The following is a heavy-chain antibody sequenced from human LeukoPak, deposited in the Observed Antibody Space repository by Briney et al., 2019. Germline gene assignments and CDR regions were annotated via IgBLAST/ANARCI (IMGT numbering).Heavy chain of an antibody. CDR1: GGTFITYG. V-gene: IGHV1-69*05. D-gene: IGHD5-24*01. CDR2: IVPMFGIA. J-gene: IGHJ4*02. CDR3: ATTSARDGFNYFDY. Sequence: ASVKVSCKASGGTFITYGINWVRQAPGQGLEWMGGIVPMFGIANYAQKFEGRVSITTDESSTTAYMELSSLRSEDTAFYYCATTSARDGFNYFDYWGQGTLVSVSS.